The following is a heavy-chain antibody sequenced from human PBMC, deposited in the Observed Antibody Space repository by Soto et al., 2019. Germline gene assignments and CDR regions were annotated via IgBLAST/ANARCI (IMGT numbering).Heavy chain of an antibody. Sequence: ESLNIFWRGSGDSFTSHWIGWVCQTPGKGLDWMGIIHPSDSEVRYRPSFEAQVTISADKSISTAYLQWSSLEASNTAMYYYARHTEDTVTHNIWGKATLVT. D-gene: IGHD4-4*01. CDR1: GDSFTSHW. J-gene: IGHJ1*01. V-gene: IGHV5-51*01. CDR3: ARHTEDTVTHNI. CDR2: IHPSDSEV.